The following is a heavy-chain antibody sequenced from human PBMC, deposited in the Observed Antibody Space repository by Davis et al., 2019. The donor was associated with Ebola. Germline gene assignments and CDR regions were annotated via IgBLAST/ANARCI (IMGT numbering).Heavy chain of an antibody. CDR3: ARDGRGEGYLDY. CDR1: GFSFRSYS. D-gene: IGHD3-16*01. J-gene: IGHJ4*02. V-gene: IGHV3-48*02. CDR2: ISSTSSTR. Sequence: PGGSLRLSCAASGFSFRSYSLNWVRQAPGKGLEWVAFISSTSSTRNYADSVKGRFTISRDNAKNSLDLQMDGLRDEDSAVYYCARDGRGEGYLDYWGQGTLATVSS.